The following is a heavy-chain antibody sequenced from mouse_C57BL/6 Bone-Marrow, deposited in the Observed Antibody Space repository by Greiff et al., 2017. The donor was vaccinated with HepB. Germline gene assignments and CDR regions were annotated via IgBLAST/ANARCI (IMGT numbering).Heavy chain of an antibody. CDR3: AREDYYGKDYAMDY. CDR1: GFTFSDYG. D-gene: IGHD1-1*01. V-gene: IGHV5-17*01. CDR2: ISSGSSTI. J-gene: IGHJ4*01. Sequence: EVMLVESGGGLVKPGGSLKLSCAASGFTFSDYGMHWVRQAPEKGLEWVAYISSGSSTIYYADTVKGRFTISRDNAKNTLFLQMTSLRSEDTAMYYCAREDYYGKDYAMDYWGQGTSVTVSS.